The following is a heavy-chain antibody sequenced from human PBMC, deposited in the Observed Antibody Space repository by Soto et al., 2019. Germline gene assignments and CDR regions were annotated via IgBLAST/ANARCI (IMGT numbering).Heavy chain of an antibody. D-gene: IGHD4-17*01. V-gene: IGHV3-30*18. J-gene: IGHJ4*02. CDR3: AKDLYGDYSPYYFDY. Sequence: QVQLMESGGGVVQPGRSLRLSCAASGFTFSSYGMYWVRQAPGKGLEWVAVISYDGSNKYYADSVKGRFTISRDNSKNTLYLQMNSLRAEDTAVYYCAKDLYGDYSPYYFDYWGQGTLVTVSS. CDR2: ISYDGSNK. CDR1: GFTFSSYG.